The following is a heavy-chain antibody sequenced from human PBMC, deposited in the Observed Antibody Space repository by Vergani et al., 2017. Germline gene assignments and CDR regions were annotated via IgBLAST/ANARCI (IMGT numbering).Heavy chain of an antibody. CDR3: VREASSIAWFGCFDP. J-gene: IGHJ5*02. D-gene: IGHD3-10*01. CDR2: ISSSTSTI. CDR1: GFTFSRYG. V-gene: IGHV3-48*01. Sequence: EAQLVESGGGLIQPGGSLRLSCAASGFTFSRYGMDWVRQAPGKGLEWIAYISSSTSTIYYADSVKGRFTISRDNAKNSLFLQMDNLRADDTAVYYCVREASSIAWFGCFDPWVQGTLVTVSS.